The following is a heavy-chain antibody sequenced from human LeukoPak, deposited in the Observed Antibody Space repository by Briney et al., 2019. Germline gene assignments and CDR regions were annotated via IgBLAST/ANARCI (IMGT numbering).Heavy chain of an antibody. CDR2: ISSSGSTI. CDR3: ARDYNTAWPPWFDP. CDR1: GFTFSDYY. J-gene: IGHJ5*02. Sequence: GGSLRLSCAASGFTFSDYYMSWIRQAPGKGLEWVSYISSSGSTIYYADSVKGRFIISGDNSRNTLYLQMNSLRVDDTAVYYCARDYNTAWPPWFDPWGQGTLVTVSS. V-gene: IGHV3-11*01. D-gene: IGHD1-1*01.